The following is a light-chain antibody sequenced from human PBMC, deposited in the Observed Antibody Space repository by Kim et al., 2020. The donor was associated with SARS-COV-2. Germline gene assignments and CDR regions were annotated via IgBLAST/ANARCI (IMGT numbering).Light chain of an antibody. CDR3: SAWDSSLSAWV. CDR1: SDDVGNQG. V-gene: IGLV10-54*04. Sequence: PTPTPTFSGNSDDVGNQGAAWLQQHQGHPPKLVSYRGNNRPSGISEKFSASRSGNTASLTITGLQPEDEADYYCSAWDSSLSAWVFGGGTQLTVL. J-gene: IGLJ3*02. CDR2: RGN.